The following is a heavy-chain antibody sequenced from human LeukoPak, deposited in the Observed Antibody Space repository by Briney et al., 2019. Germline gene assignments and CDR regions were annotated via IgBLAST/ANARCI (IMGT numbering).Heavy chain of an antibody. CDR2: ISSSSSYI. J-gene: IGHJ3*02. Sequence: GGSLRLSCAASGFTFSSYSMNWVRQAPGKGLEWVSSISSSSSYIYYAASVKGRFTISRDNAKNSLYLQMNSLRTEDTAVYYCARALWVPAAIEEAFDIWGQGTMVTVSS. CDR3: ARALWVPAAIEEAFDI. V-gene: IGHV3-21*01. CDR1: GFTFSSYS. D-gene: IGHD2-2*01.